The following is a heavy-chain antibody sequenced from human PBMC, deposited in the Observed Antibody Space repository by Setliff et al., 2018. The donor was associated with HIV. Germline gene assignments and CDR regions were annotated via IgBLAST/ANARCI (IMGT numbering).Heavy chain of an antibody. CDR2: IYHTGNT. CDR1: GYSVTTANY. Sequence: LSLTCGVSGYSVTTANYWGWIRQSPGKGLEWIGSIYHTGNTYYNPSLKSRVTISIDTSKNEFSLKPPSVTAADSAVYYCAKSYFYDTTGPWYFDFWGQGTLVTVSS. V-gene: IGHV4-38-2*01. J-gene: IGHJ4*02. D-gene: IGHD3-22*01. CDR3: AKSYFYDTTGPWYFDF.